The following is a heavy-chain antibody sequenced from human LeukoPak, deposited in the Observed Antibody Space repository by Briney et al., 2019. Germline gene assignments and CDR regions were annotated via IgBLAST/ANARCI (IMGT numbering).Heavy chain of an antibody. D-gene: IGHD6-19*01. CDR1: GLTVSSNY. V-gene: IGHV3-66*01. J-gene: IGHJ2*01. CDR3: ARDPTYSSGRLTGYFDL. CDR2: IYSGGST. Sequence: PGGSLRLSCAASGLTVSSNYMNWVRQAPGKGLEWVSVIYSGGSTYYADSVKGRFTISRDKSKNTLYLQMNSLRAEDTAAYYCARDPTYSSGRLTGYFDLWGRGTLVTVSS.